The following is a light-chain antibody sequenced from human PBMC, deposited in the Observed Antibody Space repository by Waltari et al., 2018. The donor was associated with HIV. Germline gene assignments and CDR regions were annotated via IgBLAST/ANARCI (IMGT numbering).Light chain of an antibody. J-gene: IGLJ3*02. V-gene: IGLV1-44*01. CDR2: TNI. CDR1: SSNIGSNP. Sequence: QSVLTQPPSASGTPGQRVNISCSGGSSNIGSNPVNWYRQFPGEAPKLLIYTNIQRPSGVPDRFSGSKSGTSVSLAISGLQSEDEADFYCAVWDDSLRSVLFGGGTRLTVL. CDR3: AVWDDSLRSVL.